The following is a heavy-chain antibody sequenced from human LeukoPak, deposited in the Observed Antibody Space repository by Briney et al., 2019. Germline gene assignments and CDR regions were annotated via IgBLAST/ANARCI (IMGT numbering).Heavy chain of an antibody. CDR3: ANDLGWIQLNLG. CDR1: GFSFSNYG. J-gene: IGHJ4*02. V-gene: IGHV3-23*01. Sequence: GESLRLSCAASGFSFSNYGMNWVRKAPGKGQEWVSGITGNGATTYYADSVKGRFTISRDNSRNTVYLQMISLRAEDTAVYYCANDLGWIQLNLGRGQGTLVTVSS. CDR2: ITGNGATT. D-gene: IGHD5-18*01.